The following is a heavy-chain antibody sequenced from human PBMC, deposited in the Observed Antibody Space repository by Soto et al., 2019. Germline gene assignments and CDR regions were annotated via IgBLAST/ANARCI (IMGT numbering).Heavy chain of an antibody. CDR2: INPSGGST. CDR1: GYTFTSYY. J-gene: IGHJ4*02. V-gene: IGHV1-46*01. CDR3: AREEYCSGGSCYSNLGY. D-gene: IGHD2-15*01. Sequence: GASVKVSCKASGYTFTSYYMHWVRQAPGQGLEWMGIINPSGGSTSYAQKFQGRVTMTRDTSTSTVYMELSSLRSEDTAVYYCAREEYCSGGSCYSNLGYWGQGTLVTVSS.